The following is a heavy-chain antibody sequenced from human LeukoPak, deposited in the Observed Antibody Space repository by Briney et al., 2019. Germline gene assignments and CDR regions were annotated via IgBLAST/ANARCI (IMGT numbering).Heavy chain of an antibody. Sequence: GESLKISCKGSGYNFSRYWIGWVRQMPGRGLEWVGVIYPGDSDTRYSPSFQGQVTISADKSISTAYLQWSSLKASDTAMYYCAREYSSSSYYYYMDVWGKGTTVTVSS. D-gene: IGHD6-6*01. V-gene: IGHV5-51*01. CDR3: AREYSSSSYYYYMDV. CDR2: IYPGDSDT. CDR1: GYNFSRYW. J-gene: IGHJ6*03.